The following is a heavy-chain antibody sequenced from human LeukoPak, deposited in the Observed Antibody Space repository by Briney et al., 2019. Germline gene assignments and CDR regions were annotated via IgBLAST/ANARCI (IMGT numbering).Heavy chain of an antibody. CDR2: IYTGGST. D-gene: IGHD6-19*01. V-gene: IGHV3-53*01. CDR3: ARASRSSGWYVYFDY. J-gene: IGHJ4*02. Sequence: PGGSLRLSCVASGFTFSSYSMSWIRQAPGKGLEWVSVIYTGGSTYYADSVKGRFTISRDNSKNTLYLQMNSLRAEDTAVYYCARASRSSGWYVYFDYWGQGTLVTVSS. CDR1: GFTFSSYS.